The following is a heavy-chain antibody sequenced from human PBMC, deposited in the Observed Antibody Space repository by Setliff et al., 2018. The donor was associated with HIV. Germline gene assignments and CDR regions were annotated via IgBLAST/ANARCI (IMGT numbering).Heavy chain of an antibody. Sequence: SETLSLTCTVSGGSINTYWSWIRQPPGKGLEWIGYIKYSGNTNYNPSLKSRVTISVDTSKNQFSLKLSSVTAADTAVYYCARGVNPTYYDFWSGNYMRKYYYYYMDVWGKGTTVTVSS. CDR3: ARGVNPTYYDFWSGNYMRKYYYYYMDV. J-gene: IGHJ6*03. CDR1: GGSINTY. V-gene: IGHV4-59*12. CDR2: IKYSGNT. D-gene: IGHD3-3*01.